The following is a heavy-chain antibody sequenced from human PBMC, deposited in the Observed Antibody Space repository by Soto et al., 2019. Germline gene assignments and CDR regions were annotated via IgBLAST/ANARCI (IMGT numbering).Heavy chain of an antibody. CDR3: AREDSNSGLDY. V-gene: IGHV4-34*01. D-gene: IGHD4-4*01. J-gene: IGHJ4*02. CDR1: GGSFSGYY. Sequence: PSETLSLTCAVYGGSFSGYYWNWIRQPPGKGLEWIGEINHSGSTKYNPSLKSRITMSVDTSNNHFSLKLTSVTAADTAVYYCAREDSNSGLDYWGQGIQFTVSS. CDR2: INHSGST.